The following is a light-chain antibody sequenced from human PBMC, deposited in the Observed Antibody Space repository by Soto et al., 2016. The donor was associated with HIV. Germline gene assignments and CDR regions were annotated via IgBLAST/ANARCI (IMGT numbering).Light chain of an antibody. J-gene: IGLJ2*01. CDR1: VLAKKY. Sequence: SYELTQPSSVSVSPGQTVRITCSGDVLAKKYARWFQQKPGQAPMLVIYKDSERPSGIPERFSGSSSGTTVTLTISGAQVEDEADYYCQVWDASTDLVVFGGGTKADRP. V-gene: IGLV3-27*01. CDR2: KDS. CDR3: QVWDASTDLVV.